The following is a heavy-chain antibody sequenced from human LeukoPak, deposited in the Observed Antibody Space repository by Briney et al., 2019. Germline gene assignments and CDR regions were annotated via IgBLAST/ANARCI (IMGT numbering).Heavy chain of an antibody. Sequence: PGGSLRLSCAASGFTCSSYAMSWVRQAPGKGLEWVSAISGSGGSTYYADSVKGRFTISRDNSKNTLYLQMNSLRAEDTAVYYCAKEERWAPKYGMDVWGQGTTVTVSS. CDR1: GFTCSSYA. J-gene: IGHJ6*02. CDR2: ISGSGGST. V-gene: IGHV3-23*01. D-gene: IGHD1-26*01. CDR3: AKEERWAPKYGMDV.